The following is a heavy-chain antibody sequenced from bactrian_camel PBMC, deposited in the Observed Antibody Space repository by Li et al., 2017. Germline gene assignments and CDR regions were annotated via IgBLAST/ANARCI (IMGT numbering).Heavy chain of an antibody. J-gene: IGHJ4*01. Sequence: HVQLVESGGGSVQAGGSLNLSCTASGFTRDDYDMGWYRQAPGKECEGIAGVDADGTPSYVDSVKGRFTVSRDNSKNILTLQMDSLEPEDAAMYYCAASREYISYCPMEVYTYAYRGQGTQVTVS. V-gene: IGHV3S55*01. CDR2: VDADGTP. CDR3: AASREYISYCPMEVYTYAY. D-gene: IGHD2*01. CDR1: GFTRDDYD.